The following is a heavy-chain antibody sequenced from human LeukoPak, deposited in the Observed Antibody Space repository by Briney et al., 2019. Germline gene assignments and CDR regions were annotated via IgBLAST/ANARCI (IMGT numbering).Heavy chain of an antibody. CDR3: ARETYSYGSSLDY. V-gene: IGHV3-11*01. J-gene: IGHJ4*02. Sequence: PGGSLRLSCAASGFTFSEYYMSWIRQAPGKGLEWVSYISSSGSTIYYADSVKGRFTISRDNAKNSLYLQMNSLRAEDTAVYYCARETYSYGSSLDYWGQGTLVTVSS. CDR1: GFTFSEYY. CDR2: ISSSGSTI. D-gene: IGHD5-18*01.